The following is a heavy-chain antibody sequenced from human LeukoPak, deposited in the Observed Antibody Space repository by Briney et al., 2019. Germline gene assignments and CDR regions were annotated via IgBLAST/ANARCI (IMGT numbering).Heavy chain of an antibody. D-gene: IGHD6-13*01. CDR3: TRDPLAASAPGYFDS. J-gene: IGHJ4*02. CDR2: IIPIFGTT. CDR1: GGTFNNYA. Sequence: AASVKVSCKPSGGTFNNYAVARVRQAPGQGLEWMGQIIPIFGTTSYAPKFQGRVAITADEMTTTAYMELSSLISEDAAVYYCTRDPLAASAPGYFDSWGQGSLVTVSS. V-gene: IGHV1-69*01.